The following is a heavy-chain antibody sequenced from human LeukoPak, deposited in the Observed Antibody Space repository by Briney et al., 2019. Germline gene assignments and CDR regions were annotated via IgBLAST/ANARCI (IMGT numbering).Heavy chain of an antibody. J-gene: IGHJ3*02. D-gene: IGHD1-26*01. V-gene: IGHV3-64*02. CDR2: ISRNGGST. CDR3: ARDVNSGSYYNLGAYDI. Sequence: PWASLRLSCAASGFSFSGYYMHWIRQAPGKGLECIGGISRNGGSTYYVDSVKGRFTIPRDTSKNTLYIQMGSLRAEDIAGYYCARDVNSGSYYNLGAYDIWGQGTMVTVSS. CDR1: GFSFSGYY.